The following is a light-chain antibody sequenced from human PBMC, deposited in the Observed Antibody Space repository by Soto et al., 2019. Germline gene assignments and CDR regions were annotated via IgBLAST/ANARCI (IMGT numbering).Light chain of an antibody. V-gene: IGKV1-13*02. CDR3: QQFHSYPLT. J-gene: IGKJ4*01. Sequence: QLTQSPSSLSASVGDRVTIPCRASQDISPSLAWYQQKPGKAPKLLIFDASTLESGVPLRFSGSGSGTDFTLTISSLQPEDFATYYCQQFHSYPLTFGRGTKVEVK. CDR1: QDISPS. CDR2: DAS.